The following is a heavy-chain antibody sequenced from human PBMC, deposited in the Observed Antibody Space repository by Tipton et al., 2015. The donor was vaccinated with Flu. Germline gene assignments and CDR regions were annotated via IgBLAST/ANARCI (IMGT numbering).Heavy chain of an antibody. CDR2: ISKSGDTT. D-gene: IGHD3-22*01. CDR3: ARVTYFYDSHGAGDAFHI. CDR1: GFTFSSYE. V-gene: IGHV3-48*03. J-gene: IGHJ3*02. Sequence: CAVSGFTFSSYEMNWVRQAPGKGLEWISDISKSGDTTHYADSVRGRFTIARDNAKNSLYLQMNSLRVEDTAVYYCARVTYFYDSHGAGDAFHIWGQGTMVTVSS.